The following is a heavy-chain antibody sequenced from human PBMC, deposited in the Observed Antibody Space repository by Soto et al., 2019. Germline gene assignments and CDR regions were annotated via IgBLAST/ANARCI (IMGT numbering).Heavy chain of an antibody. CDR2: ISAYNGNK. CDR1: GYSFTSYG. D-gene: IGHD6-13*01. Sequence: QVQLVQSGAEVKKPGASVKVSCKASGYSFTSYGISWVRQAPGQGLEWMGWISAYNGNKKYAQKLQGRVTMTTDTSTSTAYRELRGLRSDDTAVYYCARDLGQQLVDYWGQGTLVTVSS. CDR3: ARDLGQQLVDY. J-gene: IGHJ4*02. V-gene: IGHV1-18*01.